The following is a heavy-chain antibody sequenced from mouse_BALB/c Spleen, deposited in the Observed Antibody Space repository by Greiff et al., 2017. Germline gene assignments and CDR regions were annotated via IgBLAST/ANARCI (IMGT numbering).Heavy chain of an antibody. CDR3: TRLLY. J-gene: IGHJ4*01. CDR1: GYSFTGYN. CDR2: IDPYNGGT. V-gene: IGHV1S135*01. Sequence: EVQLQQSGPELGKPGASVKISCKASGYSFTGYNMYWVKQSHRKSLEWIGYIDPYNGGTSYNQKSKGKATLTVDTSSSTAYMQLSSLTSEDSAVYYCTRLLYWGQGTSVTVSS.